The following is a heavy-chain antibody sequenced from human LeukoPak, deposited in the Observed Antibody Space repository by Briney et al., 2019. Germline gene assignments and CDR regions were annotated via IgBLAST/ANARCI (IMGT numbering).Heavy chain of an antibody. V-gene: IGHV3-23*01. CDR2: ISGGGGST. CDR1: GFTFSSYA. J-gene: IGHJ3*02. CDR3: AKVRNWNDGAFDI. Sequence: GGSLRLSRAASGFTFSSYAMGWVRQAPGKGLGWVSTISGGGGSTYYADSVKGRFTVSRDNSKNTLYLQMNSLRAEDTAVYYCAKVRNWNDGAFDIWGQGTMVTVSS. D-gene: IGHD1-20*01.